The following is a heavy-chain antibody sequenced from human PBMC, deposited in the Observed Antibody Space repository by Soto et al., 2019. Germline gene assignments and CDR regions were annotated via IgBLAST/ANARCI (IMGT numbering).Heavy chain of an antibody. CDR1: GGSISSYY. J-gene: IGHJ4*02. CDR3: ARDKITGPYYFDS. D-gene: IGHD2-8*02. V-gene: IGHV4-59*12. Sequence: SETLSLTCTVSGGSISSYYWSWVRQPPGKGLEWIGYVYYSGSTSYNPSLKSRVTISVDTSKNQFSLKLSSVTAADTAVYYCARDKITGPYYFDSWGQGALVTVSS. CDR2: VYYSGST.